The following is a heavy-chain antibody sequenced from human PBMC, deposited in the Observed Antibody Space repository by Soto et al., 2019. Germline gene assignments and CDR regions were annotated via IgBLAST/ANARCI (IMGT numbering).Heavy chain of an antibody. CDR3: AKNSGWFDS. V-gene: IGHV3-23*01. J-gene: IGHJ5*01. CDR2: IGGGGTT. D-gene: IGHD3-10*01. Sequence: GGSLRLSCAASGFTFSRNDMTWVRQAPGKGLEWVSTIGGGGTTYYADSVKGRFTTSRDNYKNTLDLQMNSLGADDTAVYYCAKNSGWFDSWGRGTLVTVSS. CDR1: GFTFSRND.